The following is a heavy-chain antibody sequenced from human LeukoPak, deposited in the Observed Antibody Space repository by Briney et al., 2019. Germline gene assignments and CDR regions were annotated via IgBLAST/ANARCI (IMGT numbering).Heavy chain of an antibody. CDR2: IDHSGST. V-gene: IGHV4-38-2*02. J-gene: IGHJ4*02. D-gene: IGHD6-19*01. Sequence: SETLSLTYTVSNYSISSGYYWGWIWQPPGKGLEWIGSIDHSGSTYYNPSLKSRVTISVDTSKNQFSLKLTSVTAADTAVYYCARGGKWLYYFDYWGQGTLVTVSS. CDR1: NYSISSGYY. CDR3: ARGGKWLYYFDY.